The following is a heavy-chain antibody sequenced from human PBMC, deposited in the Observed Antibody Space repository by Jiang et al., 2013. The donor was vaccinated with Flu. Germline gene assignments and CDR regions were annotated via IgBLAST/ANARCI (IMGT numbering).Heavy chain of an antibody. Sequence: TLSLTCAISGDSVSSNSAAWNWIRQSPSRGLEWLGRTYYRSKWYNDYAVSVKSRITINPDTSKNQFSLQLNSVTPEDTAVYYCARGGSSWYLGWFDPWGQGTLVTVSS. J-gene: IGHJ5*02. CDR1: GDSVSSNSAA. V-gene: IGHV6-1*01. CDR2: TYYRSKWYN. D-gene: IGHD6-13*01. CDR3: ARGGSSWYLGWFDP.